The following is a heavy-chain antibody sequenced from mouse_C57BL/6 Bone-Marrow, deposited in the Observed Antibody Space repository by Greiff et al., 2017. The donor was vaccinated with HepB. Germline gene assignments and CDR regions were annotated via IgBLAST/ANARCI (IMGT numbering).Heavy chain of an antibody. CDR2: IYPSDSET. V-gene: IGHV1-61*01. CDR3: VSDCYDMDY. CDR1: GYTFTSYW. D-gene: IGHD2-13*01. J-gene: IGHJ4*01. Sequence: QVQLQQPGAELVRPGSSVKLSCKASGYTFTSYWMDWVKQRPGQGLEWIGNIYPSDSETHYNQKFKDKATLTVDKSSSTAYMQLSSLTSEDSAVYYCVSDCYDMDYWGQGTTLTVSS.